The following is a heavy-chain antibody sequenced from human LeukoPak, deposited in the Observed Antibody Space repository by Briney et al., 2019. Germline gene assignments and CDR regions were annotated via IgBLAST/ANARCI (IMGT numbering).Heavy chain of an antibody. V-gene: IGHV4-59*01. CDR1: GGSISSYY. CDR2: IYYSGST. Sequence: SETLSLTCTVSGGSISSYYWSWIRQPPRKGLEWIGYIYYSGSTNYNPSLKSRVTISVDTSKNQFSLKLSSVTAADTAVYYCARDRSDSSGYPKRAYYFDYWGQGTLVTVSS. CDR3: ARDRSDSSGYPKRAYYFDY. J-gene: IGHJ4*02. D-gene: IGHD3-22*01.